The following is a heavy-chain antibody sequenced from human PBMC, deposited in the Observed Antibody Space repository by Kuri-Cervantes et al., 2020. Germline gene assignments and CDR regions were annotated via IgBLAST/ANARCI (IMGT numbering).Heavy chain of an antibody. D-gene: IGHD6-19*01. CDR3: AREGGWYGGGYFDY. V-gene: IGHV3-30-3*01. CDR1: GFTFSYYY. CDR2: ISYDGSNK. Sequence: GESLKISCAASGFTFSYYYMSGVRQAPGKGLEWVAVISYDGSNKYYADSVKGRFTISRDNSKNTLYLQMNSLRAEDTAVYYCAREGGWYGGGYFDYWGQGTLVTVSS. J-gene: IGHJ4*02.